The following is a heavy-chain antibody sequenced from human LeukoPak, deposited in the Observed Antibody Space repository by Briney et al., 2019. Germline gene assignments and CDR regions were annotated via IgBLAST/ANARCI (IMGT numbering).Heavy chain of an antibody. J-gene: IGHJ6*03. D-gene: IGHD6-13*01. V-gene: IGHV3-15*01. Sequence: KGLDWVGRIKSKTDGGTTDYAAPVKGRFTISRDDSKDTLYLQMNSLKTEDTAVYYCTTPKIAAAYYYYMDVWGKGTTVTVSS. CDR2: IKSKTDGGTT. CDR3: TTPKIAAAYYYYMDV.